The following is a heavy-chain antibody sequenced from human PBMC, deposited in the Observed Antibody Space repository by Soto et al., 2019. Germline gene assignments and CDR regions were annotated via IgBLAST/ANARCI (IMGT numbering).Heavy chain of an antibody. J-gene: IGHJ6*02. CDR2: ISSSSSYI. Sequence: EVQLVESGGGLVKTGGSLRLSCAASGFTFSSYSMNWVRQAPGKGLEWVSSISSSSSYIYYADSVKGRFTISRDNAKHSLYLQMNSLRAEDTAVYYSARENGSGSYEGIYYYGMDVWGQGTTVTVSS. CDR1: GFTFSSYS. CDR3: ARENGSGSYEGIYYYGMDV. V-gene: IGHV3-21*01. D-gene: IGHD3-10*01.